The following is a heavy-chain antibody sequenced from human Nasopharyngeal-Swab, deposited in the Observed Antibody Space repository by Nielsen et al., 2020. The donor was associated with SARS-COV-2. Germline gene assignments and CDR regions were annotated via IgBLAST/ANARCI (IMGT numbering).Heavy chain of an antibody. J-gene: IGHJ5*02. CDR1: GYTFTRYY. Sequence: ASVKISCKASGYTFTRYYIHWVRQAPGQGLVWMGIINPGGGSARYSQNFQGRVTMTRDTSTNTVYMELYSLTPEDTAVYYCGRGGDPREVVAATDCFDPWGQGTLVTVSS. CDR2: INPGGGSA. D-gene: IGHD2-15*01. CDR3: GRGGDPREVVAATDCFDP. V-gene: IGHV1-46*01.